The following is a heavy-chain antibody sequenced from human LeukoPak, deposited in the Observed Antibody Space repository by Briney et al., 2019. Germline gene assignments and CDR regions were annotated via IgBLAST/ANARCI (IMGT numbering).Heavy chain of an antibody. CDR1: GFTFCSYA. CDR2: ISGSGGST. Sequence: GGSLRLSCAASGFTFCSYAMSRVRQAPGKGLEWVSAISGSGGSTYYADSVKGRFTISRDNSKNTLYLQMNSLRAEDTAVYYCAADPTAMSTFFDYWGQGTLVTVSS. J-gene: IGHJ4*02. V-gene: IGHV3-23*01. CDR3: AADPTAMSTFFDY. D-gene: IGHD2-2*01.